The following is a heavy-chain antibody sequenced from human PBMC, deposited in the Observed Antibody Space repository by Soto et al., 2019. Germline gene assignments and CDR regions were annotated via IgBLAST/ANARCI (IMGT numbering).Heavy chain of an antibody. J-gene: IGHJ3*02. V-gene: IGHV5-51*01. Sequence: SGESLKISCKGSGYSFTSYWIGWVRQMPGKGLEWMGIIYPGDSDTRYSPSFQGQVTISADRSISTAYLQWSSLKASDTAMYYCASYYYYDSSGYPHDDAFDIWGQGTMVTVSS. CDR3: ASYYYYDSSGYPHDDAFDI. CDR2: IYPGDSDT. CDR1: GYSFTSYW. D-gene: IGHD3-22*01.